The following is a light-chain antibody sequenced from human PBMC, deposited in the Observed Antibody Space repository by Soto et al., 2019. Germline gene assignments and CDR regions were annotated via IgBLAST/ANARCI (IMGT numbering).Light chain of an antibody. Sequence: EIVLTQSPATLSLSPGDRATLSCRASQTVSSYLAWYQQKPGQAPRLLIYDASSRATAIPARFSGSGSGTDFSLTITSLEPEDFAVYYCQQRSDWPYTFGGGTKVEIK. V-gene: IGKV3-11*01. CDR2: DAS. CDR3: QQRSDWPYT. J-gene: IGKJ4*01. CDR1: QTVSSY.